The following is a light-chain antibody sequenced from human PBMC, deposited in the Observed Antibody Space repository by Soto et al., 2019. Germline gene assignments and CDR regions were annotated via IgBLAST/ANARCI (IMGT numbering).Light chain of an antibody. J-gene: IGKJ2*01. CDR3: QQRGA. CDR2: DAS. V-gene: IGKV3-11*01. CDR1: QSVDSS. Sequence: EVVLTQSPATLSLSPGERATLSCRASQSVDSSLAWYQQKVGQAPRLLIYDASNRATGIPGRFSGSGSGTDFTLTISSREPEDFAVYYCQQRGAFGQGTKVEI.